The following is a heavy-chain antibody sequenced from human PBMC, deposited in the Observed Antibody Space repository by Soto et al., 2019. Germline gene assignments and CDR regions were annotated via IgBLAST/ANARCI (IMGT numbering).Heavy chain of an antibody. CDR2: INPSGGST. J-gene: IGHJ5*02. CDR3: ARAPYDFWSGYSSSNWFDP. V-gene: IGHV1-46*01. D-gene: IGHD3-3*01. Sequence: GASVKVSCKASGYTFTSYYMHWVRQAPGQGLEWMGIINPSGGSTSYAQKFQGRVTMTRDTSTSTVYMELSSLRSEDTAVYYCARAPYDFWSGYSSSNWFDPWGQGTLVTVSS. CDR1: GYTFTSYY.